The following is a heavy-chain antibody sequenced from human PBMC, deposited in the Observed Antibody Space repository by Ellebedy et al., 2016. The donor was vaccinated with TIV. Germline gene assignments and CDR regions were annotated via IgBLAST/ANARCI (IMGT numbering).Heavy chain of an antibody. CDR2: LNPNTGDT. D-gene: IGHD3-22*01. V-gene: IGHV1-8*01. Sequence: ASVKVSCXASGYTFTSYDINWVRQATGQGLEWMGWLNPNTGDTDYAQKFQGRVTMTRSTSISTAYMELSSLRSEDTAVYYCARDYYDSSDYWGQGTLVTVSS. J-gene: IGHJ4*02. CDR3: ARDYYDSSDY. CDR1: GYTFTSYD.